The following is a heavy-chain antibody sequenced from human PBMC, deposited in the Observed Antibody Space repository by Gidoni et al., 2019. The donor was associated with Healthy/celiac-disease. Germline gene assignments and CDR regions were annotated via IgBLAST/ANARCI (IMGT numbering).Heavy chain of an antibody. J-gene: IGHJ4*02. CDR1: GGSISSYY. V-gene: IGHV4-59*01. CDR2: IYYSGST. Sequence: QVQLQESGPGLVKPSETLSLTCTVSGGSISSYYWSWIRQPPGKGLEWIGYIYYSGSTNYNPSLKSRVTISVDTSKNQFSLKLSSVTAADTAVYYCAREDYRQWIDYWGQGTLVTVSS. D-gene: IGHD4-4*01. CDR3: AREDYRQWIDY.